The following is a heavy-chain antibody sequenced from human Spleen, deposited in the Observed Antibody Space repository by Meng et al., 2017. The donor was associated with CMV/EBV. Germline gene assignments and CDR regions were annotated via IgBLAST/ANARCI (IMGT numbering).Heavy chain of an antibody. J-gene: IGHJ6*02. CDR2: IYSGGIHSDGDT. D-gene: IGHD2-21*01. CDR3: ARDQYRCLGGGDCRNYHYGMDV. V-gene: IGHV3-66*02. CDR1: GISVWSNY. Sequence: GESLKISCAASGISVWSNYMGWVRQAPGKGLEWVSVIYSGGIHSDGDTYYADSGKGRFTVSRDKSKNTLYLQMDSLRTEDTALYYCARDQYRCLGGGDCRNYHYGMDVWGQGTTVTVSS.